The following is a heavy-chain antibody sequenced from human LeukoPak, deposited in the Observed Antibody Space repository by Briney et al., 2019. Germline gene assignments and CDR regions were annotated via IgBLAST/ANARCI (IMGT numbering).Heavy chain of an antibody. CDR1: GFTFSSYA. CDR2: ISYDGSNK. D-gene: IGHD3-22*01. Sequence: GRSLRLSCAASGFTFSSYAMHWVRQAPGKGLEWVAVISYDGSNKYYADSVKGRFTISRDNSKNTLYLQMNSLRAEDTAVYYCARGNYDDSSGYYYLKYYWGQGTLGTVSS. CDR3: ARGNYDDSSGYYYLKYY. V-gene: IGHV3-30*01. J-gene: IGHJ4*02.